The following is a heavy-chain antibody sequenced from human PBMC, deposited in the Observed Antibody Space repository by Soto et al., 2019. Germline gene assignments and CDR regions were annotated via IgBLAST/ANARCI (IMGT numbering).Heavy chain of an antibody. Sequence: EVQLVESGGGLVQPGGSLRLSCAASGFTVSSNYMSWVRQAPGKGLEWVSVIYSGGSTYYADSVKCRFTISSDNSKNTLYLQMNSLRAEDTAVYYCARLVWGSYRYADYWGPGTLGTVAA. J-gene: IGHJ4*02. CDR3: ARLVWGSYRYADY. CDR1: GFTVSSNY. CDR2: IYSGGST. D-gene: IGHD3-16*02. V-gene: IGHV3-66*04.